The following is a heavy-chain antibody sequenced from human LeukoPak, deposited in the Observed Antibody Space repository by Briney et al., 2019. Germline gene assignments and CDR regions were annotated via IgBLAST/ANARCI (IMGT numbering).Heavy chain of an antibody. CDR3: VRVKARDCSSTSCYQYYYYYMDV. Sequence: GASVKVSCKASGGTFSSYAISWVRQAPGQGLEWMGGIIPIFGTANYAQKFQGRVTITADESTSTAYMELSSLRSEDTAVYYCVRVKARDCSSTSCYQYYYYYMDVWGKGTTVTVSS. J-gene: IGHJ6*03. CDR2: IIPIFGTA. V-gene: IGHV1-69*13. CDR1: GGTFSSYA. D-gene: IGHD2-2*01.